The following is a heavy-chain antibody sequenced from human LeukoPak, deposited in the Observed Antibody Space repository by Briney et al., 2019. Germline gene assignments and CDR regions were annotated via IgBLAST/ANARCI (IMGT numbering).Heavy chain of an antibody. V-gene: IGHV4-59*01. CDR1: GGSISSYY. J-gene: IGHJ6*03. CDR3: ARVSWFPGTSYYYMDV. CDR2: IYYSGST. D-gene: IGHD1-1*01. Sequence: SETLSLTCTVSGGSISSYYWSWIRQPPGKGLEWIGYIYYSGSTNYKPSLKSRVTISVDTSKNQFSLKLSSVTAADTAVYYCARVSWFPGTSYYYMDVWGKGTTVTVSS.